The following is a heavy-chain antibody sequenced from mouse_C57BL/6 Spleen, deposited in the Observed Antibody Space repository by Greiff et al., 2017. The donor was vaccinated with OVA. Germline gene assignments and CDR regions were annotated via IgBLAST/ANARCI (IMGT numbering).Heavy chain of an antibody. CDR3: GGGNYPYYFDY. CDR1: GYAFSSYW. CDR2: IYPGDGDT. D-gene: IGHD2-1*01. J-gene: IGHJ2*01. V-gene: IGHV1-80*01. Sequence: QVQLQQSGAELVKPGASVKISCKASGYAFSSYWLNWVKQRPGKGLEWIGLIYPGDGDTNYNGKFKGKATLTADKSSSTAYMRRSSLTSEDSAFYFCGGGNYPYYFDYWGQGTTLTVSS.